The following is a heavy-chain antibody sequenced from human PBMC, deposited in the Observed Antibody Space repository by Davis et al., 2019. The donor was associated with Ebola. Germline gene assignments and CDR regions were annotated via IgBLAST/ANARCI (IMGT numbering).Heavy chain of an antibody. CDR1: GFTFSSYA. CDR2: ISYDGSNK. Sequence: GESLKISCAASGFTFSSYAMHWVRQAPGKGLEWVAVISYDGSNKYYADSVKGRFTISRDNSKNTLYLQMNSLRAEDTAVYYCARERSVAGMGDYFDYWGQGTLVTVSS. CDR3: ARERSVAGMGDYFDY. V-gene: IGHV3-30-3*01. D-gene: IGHD6-19*01. J-gene: IGHJ4*02.